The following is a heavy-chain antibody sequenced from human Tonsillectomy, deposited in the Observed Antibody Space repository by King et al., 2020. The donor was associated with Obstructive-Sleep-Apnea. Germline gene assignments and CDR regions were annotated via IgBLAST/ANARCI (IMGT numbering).Heavy chain of an antibody. V-gene: IGHV4-4*02. CDR2: ISHIGST. D-gene: IGHD6-19*01. CDR1: GGSISSSNW. J-gene: IGHJ4*02. CDR3: ARFAAVAGDFDY. Sequence: QLQESGPGLVKPSGTLSLTCAVSGGSISSSNWWSLVRQPPGKGLEWIGEISHIGSTNYNPSHKSRVTISVDKSKNQFALKLSSVTAADTAVYYCARFAAVAGDFDYWGQGTLVTVSS.